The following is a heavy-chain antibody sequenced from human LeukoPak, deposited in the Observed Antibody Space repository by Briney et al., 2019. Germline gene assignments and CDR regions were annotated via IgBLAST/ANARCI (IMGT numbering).Heavy chain of an antibody. CDR2: IYYSGST. V-gene: IGHV4-39*01. J-gene: IGHJ3*02. Sequence: PSETLSVTCTVSGGSTSRSSNYWGWIRQPPGKGLEWNGSIYYSGSTYYNPSLKSRVTISVDTSRSQFSLKLSSVTVADTAVYYCARPHHSDSGGYYRNGFDNWGQGTMVTVSS. CDR3: ARPHHSDSGGYYRNGFDN. CDR1: GGSTSRSSNY. D-gene: IGHD6-19*01.